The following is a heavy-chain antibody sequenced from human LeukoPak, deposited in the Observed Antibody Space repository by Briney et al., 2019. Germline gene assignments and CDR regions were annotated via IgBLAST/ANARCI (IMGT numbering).Heavy chain of an antibody. CDR2: VHYSGTT. CDR1: DGSITNYD. CDR3: ASTAGGGYDILTGYYPVVY. Sequence: SETLSLTCTVSDGSITNYDWSWVRQPPGKGLEFIGHVHYSGTTNYNPSLRSRVTISIDTSKKHFFLKLKSVTAADTAVYYCASTAGGGYDILTGYYPVVYWGQGTLVTVSS. J-gene: IGHJ4*02. V-gene: IGHV4-59*01. D-gene: IGHD3-9*01.